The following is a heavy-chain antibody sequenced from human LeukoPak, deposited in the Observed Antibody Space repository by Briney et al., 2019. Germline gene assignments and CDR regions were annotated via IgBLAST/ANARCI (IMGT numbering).Heavy chain of an antibody. CDR2: IIASNGNT. D-gene: IGHD6-13*01. J-gene: IGHJ6*02. CDR1: GYTFTSYD. CDR3: ARSASGQQLVRYYHYGTGV. V-gene: IGHV1-18*01. Sequence: ASVKVSCKASGYTFTSYDISWVRQAPGQGLEWMGWIIASNGNTNYAQILQGRVTMTTDTSTSTAYMELRSLRSDEPAVYYCARSASGQQLVRYYHYGTGVWGQGTTVTVSS.